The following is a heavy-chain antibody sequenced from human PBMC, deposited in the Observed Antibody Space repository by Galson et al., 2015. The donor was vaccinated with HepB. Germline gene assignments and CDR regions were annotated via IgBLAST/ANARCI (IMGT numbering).Heavy chain of an antibody. CDR1: GYTFSHNA. J-gene: IGHJ5*02. CDR3: ARALLGGEASFDP. V-gene: IGHV1-3*01. D-gene: IGHD1-26*01. Sequence: SVKVSCKASGYTFSHNAIHGLRQAPGQRLEWMGWNAGNGLTKYSQTFQARVTFTRDTSASTAYMEINILTSEDTAVYYCARALLGGEASFDPWGRGTLVIVSS. CDR2: NAGNGLT.